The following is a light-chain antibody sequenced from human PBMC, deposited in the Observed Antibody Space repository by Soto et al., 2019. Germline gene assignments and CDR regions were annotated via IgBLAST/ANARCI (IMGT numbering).Light chain of an antibody. Sequence: QSALTQPPSASGSPGQSVTISCTGTSSDVGGYNYVSWYQQHPGKVPKLMIYDVTKRPSGVPDRFSGSKSGNTASLTVSGLQDEEEDDYYCSSYAGSTPYVFGTGTKLTVL. CDR1: SSDVGGYNY. J-gene: IGLJ1*01. CDR3: SSYAGSTPYV. V-gene: IGLV2-8*01. CDR2: DVT.